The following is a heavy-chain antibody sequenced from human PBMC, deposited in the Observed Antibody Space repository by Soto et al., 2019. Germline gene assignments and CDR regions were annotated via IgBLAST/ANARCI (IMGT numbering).Heavy chain of an antibody. Sequence: EVQLVESGGGLVQPGGSLRLSCAASGFSFSDHYMDWVRQAPGKGLEWVGRTRNKAYSYTTEYAASLRGRFTISRDDSKDALYLRINSLKSDDTAVYYCATSTPISKWSGFDSGGQGTLVTVAS. D-gene: IGHD2-15*01. CDR1: GFSFSDHY. CDR3: ATSTPISKWSGFDS. J-gene: IGHJ4*02. V-gene: IGHV3-72*01. CDR2: TRNKAYSYTT.